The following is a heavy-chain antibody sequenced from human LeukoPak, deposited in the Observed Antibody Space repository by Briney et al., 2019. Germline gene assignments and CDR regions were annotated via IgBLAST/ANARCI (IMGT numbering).Heavy chain of an antibody. CDR3: ARGKLYGGYFDY. J-gene: IGHJ4*02. Sequence: ASVKVSCKASGYTFTSYAMHWVRQAPGQRLEWMGWINAGNGNTKYSQKFQGRVTITRDTSASTAYMELSSLRSEDTAVYYCARGKLYGGYFDYWGQGTLVTVSS. CDR2: INAGNGNT. D-gene: IGHD4/OR15-4a*01. V-gene: IGHV1-3*01. CDR1: GYTFTSYA.